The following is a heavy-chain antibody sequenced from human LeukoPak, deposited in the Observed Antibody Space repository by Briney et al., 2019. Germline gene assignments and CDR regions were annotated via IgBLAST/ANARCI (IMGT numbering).Heavy chain of an antibody. CDR3: ASHGGL. D-gene: IGHD5-12*01. CDR2: IWYDGSNK. Sequence: GRSLRLSCAASGFSFSSYGMHWVRQAPGKGLEWVAVIWYDGSNKNYADSVKGRFTISRDNSKNILYLQMNSLRVEDTAPYYCASHGGLWGQGTLVTVSS. CDR1: GFSFSSYG. V-gene: IGHV3-33*01. J-gene: IGHJ4*02.